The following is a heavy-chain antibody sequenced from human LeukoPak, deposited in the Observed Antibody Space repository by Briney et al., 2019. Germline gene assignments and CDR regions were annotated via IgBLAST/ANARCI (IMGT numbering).Heavy chain of an antibody. CDR2: ISSSSSNI. CDR3: ASLYRSSAYYYMDV. J-gene: IGHJ6*03. V-gene: IGHV3-21*01. Sequence: KSGGSLRLSCAASGFTFSSYSMNWVRQAPGKGLEWVSSISSSSSNIYYADSVKGRFTISRDNAKNSLYLQMNSLRAEDTAVYYCASLYRSSAYYYMDVWGKGTTVTVSS. D-gene: IGHD6-6*01. CDR1: GFTFSSYS.